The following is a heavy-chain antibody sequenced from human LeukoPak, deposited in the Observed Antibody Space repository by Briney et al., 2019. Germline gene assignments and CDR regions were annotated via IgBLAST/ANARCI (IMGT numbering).Heavy chain of an antibody. D-gene: IGHD4/OR15-4a*01. CDR2: THHNGNT. Sequence: SETLSLTCAVSGGSITSINWWNWVLQAPGKGLEWIGETHHNGNTNYNPSLKSRISISVDTSMNQFSLRLTSVTAADTALYFCARESFEEPGTMDHWGQGTLVSVSS. V-gene: IGHV4-4*02. J-gene: IGHJ4*02. CDR1: GGSITSINW. CDR3: ARESFEEPGTMDH.